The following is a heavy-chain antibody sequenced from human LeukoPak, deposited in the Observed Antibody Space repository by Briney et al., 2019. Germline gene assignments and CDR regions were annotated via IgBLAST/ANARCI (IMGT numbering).Heavy chain of an antibody. D-gene: IGHD6-19*01. Sequence: GGSLRLSCAASGFTFSSYNMNWVRQAPGKGLVWVSRINSDGSSTSYADSVKGRFTISRDNAKNTLYLQMNSLRAEDTAVYYCARAWTAGTSFDYWGQGTLVTVSS. V-gene: IGHV3-74*01. J-gene: IGHJ4*02. CDR1: GFTFSSYN. CDR3: ARAWTAGTSFDY. CDR2: INSDGSST.